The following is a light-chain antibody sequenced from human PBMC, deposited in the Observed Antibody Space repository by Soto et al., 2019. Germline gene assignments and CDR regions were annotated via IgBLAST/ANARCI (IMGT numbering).Light chain of an antibody. Sequence: FTPSPNTLSLSPAQRATLSGKASQSVRSDYFAWYQQKPGQAPRVIIFGVSTRATGVPDRFSGSGSGTDFTLTISRLEPEDFALYYCQQYGNSPLTFGGGTKVDI. CDR2: GVS. V-gene: IGKV3-20*01. CDR1: QSVRSDY. J-gene: IGKJ4*01. CDR3: QQYGNSPLT.